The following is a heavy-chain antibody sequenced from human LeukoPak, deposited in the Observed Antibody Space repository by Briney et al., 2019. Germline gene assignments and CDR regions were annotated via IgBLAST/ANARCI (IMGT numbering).Heavy chain of an antibody. CDR3: ARGRRTYTVISDFDY. CDR1: GYTFTSYG. D-gene: IGHD4-17*01. V-gene: IGHV1-18*01. CDR2: ISGYNGNT. J-gene: IGHJ4*02. Sequence: ASVKVSCKASGYTFTSYGISWVRQAPGQGLEWMGWISGYNGNTNYAQKLQGRVTMTTDTSTSTAYMELRSLRSDDTAVYYCARGRRTYTVISDFDYWGQGTLVTVSS.